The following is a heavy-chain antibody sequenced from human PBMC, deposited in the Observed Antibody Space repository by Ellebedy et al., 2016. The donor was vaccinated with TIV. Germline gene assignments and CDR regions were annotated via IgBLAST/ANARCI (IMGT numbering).Heavy chain of an antibody. V-gene: IGHV3-21*01. CDR1: GFTFDDYT. Sequence: GESLKISCAASGFTFDDYTMNWVRQAPGKGLEWVSSINTKNRDIHYADSVRGRFDISRDNAKNSLFLQMGSLRAEDTAVYYCVTSFGDYEAYWGQGTLVTVSS. CDR3: VTSFGDYEAY. J-gene: IGHJ4*02. D-gene: IGHD4-17*01. CDR2: INTKNRDI.